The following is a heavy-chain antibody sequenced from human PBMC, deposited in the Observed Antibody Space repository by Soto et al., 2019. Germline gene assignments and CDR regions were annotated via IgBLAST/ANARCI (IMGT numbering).Heavy chain of an antibody. V-gene: IGHV1-2*04. CDR3: ARNHRGNYYYYGMDV. J-gene: IGHJ6*02. D-gene: IGHD3-10*01. Sequence: ASVKVSWKASGYTFTSYYMQWGRQAPGQGLEWMGWINPNSGGTNYAQKFQGWVTMTRDTSISTAYMELSRLRSDDTAVYYCARNHRGNYYYYGMDVWGQGTTVTVSS. CDR2: INPNSGGT. CDR1: GYTFTSYY.